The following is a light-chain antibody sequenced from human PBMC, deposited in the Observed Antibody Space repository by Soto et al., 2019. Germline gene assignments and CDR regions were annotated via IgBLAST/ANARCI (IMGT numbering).Light chain of an antibody. V-gene: IGKV3-15*01. J-gene: IGKJ4*01. CDR3: QPYNNWPLT. Sequence: EVVITQPPPTLPVSQGEGATPSCRASKVIGDTLAWYQHKPGQTPRLLIYDTSTRATGVPARFSGSRSGPEFTLTINSLQSEDFAIYYCQPYNNWPLTFGGGTKVESK. CDR1: KVIGDT. CDR2: DTS.